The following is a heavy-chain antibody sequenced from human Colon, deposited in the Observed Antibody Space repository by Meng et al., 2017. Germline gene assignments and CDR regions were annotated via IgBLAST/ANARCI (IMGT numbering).Heavy chain of an antibody. J-gene: IGHJ4*02. CDR1: GDSVSTNSVT. CDR2: TYYRSKWSN. D-gene: IGHD7-27*01. V-gene: IGHV6-1*01. CDR3: ARRNGANWGKFDY. Sequence: SQTLSLTCVIFGDSVSTNSVTWNWFRQSPSRGLEWLGRTYYRSKWSNDSAVSVKSRISINPDTSKNQFSLQLSSVTPEDTAVYYCARRNGANWGKFDYWGQGTLVTVSS.